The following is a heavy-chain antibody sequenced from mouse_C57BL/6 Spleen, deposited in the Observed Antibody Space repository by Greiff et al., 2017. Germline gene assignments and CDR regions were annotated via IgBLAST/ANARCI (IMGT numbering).Heavy chain of an antibody. D-gene: IGHD1-1*01. Sequence: EVQLVESGGDLVKPGGSLKLSCAASGFTFSSYGMSWVRQTPDKRLEWVATISSGGSYTYYPDSVKGRFTISRDNAKNTLYLQMSSLKSEDTAMYYCAREAYYGSSLYYFDYWGQGTTLTVSS. CDR3: AREAYYGSSLYYFDY. CDR2: ISSGGSYT. CDR1: GFTFSSYG. J-gene: IGHJ2*01. V-gene: IGHV5-6*01.